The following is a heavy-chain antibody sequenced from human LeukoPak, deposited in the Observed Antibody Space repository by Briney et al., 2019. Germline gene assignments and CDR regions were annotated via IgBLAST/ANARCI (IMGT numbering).Heavy chain of an antibody. CDR3: TRGSNSLDY. V-gene: IGHV4-4*07. J-gene: IGHJ4*02. D-gene: IGHD2/OR15-2a*01. Sequence: TSSETLSLTCTVCGGSLNLYYSSWLRQPAGEALEWIGRIYSSGSTNYNPSLKSPVTMSVDTCKNQFSLKLSSVTAADTAVYYCTRGSNSLDYWGEGTLVSVSS. CDR2: IYSSGST. CDR1: GGSLNLYY.